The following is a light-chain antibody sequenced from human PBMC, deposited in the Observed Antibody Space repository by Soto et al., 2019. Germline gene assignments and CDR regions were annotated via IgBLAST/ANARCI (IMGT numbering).Light chain of an antibody. J-gene: IGLJ3*02. Sequence: QSALTQPRSVSGSPGQSVTISCTGTSCDVGGYNYVSWYQQHPGKAPKLMIYDVSKRPSGVPDRFSGSKSGNTASLTISGLQAEDEADYYCCSSAGTYPSVFGGGTKLTVL. CDR3: CSSAGTYPSV. CDR1: SCDVGGYNY. V-gene: IGLV2-11*01. CDR2: DVS.